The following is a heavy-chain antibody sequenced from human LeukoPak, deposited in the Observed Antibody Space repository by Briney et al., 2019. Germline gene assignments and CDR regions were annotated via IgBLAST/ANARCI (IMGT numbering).Heavy chain of an antibody. Sequence: SETLSLTCTVSGGSISSYYWSWIRQPPGKGLEWIGYIYYSGSTNYNPSLKSRVTISVDTSKNQFSLKLSSVTAADTAVYYCARVSEDCSSTSCYYYFDYWGQGTLVTVSS. D-gene: IGHD2-2*01. V-gene: IGHV4-59*01. CDR3: ARVSEDCSSTSCYYYFDY. J-gene: IGHJ4*02. CDR2: IYYSGST. CDR1: GGSISSYY.